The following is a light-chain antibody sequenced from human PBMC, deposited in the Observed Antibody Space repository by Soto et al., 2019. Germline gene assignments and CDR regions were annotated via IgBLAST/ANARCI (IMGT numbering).Light chain of an antibody. V-gene: IGKV3-15*01. CDR3: HQYNDGPSST. CDR2: GAS. J-gene: IGKJ5*01. Sequence: IVMTQYPATLSVSPRESATLSCRASQRVARHLARYQQKPGQAPRLLMFGASVRATGIPARFSGSGSGTEVVLTIDSRQAEDFAVYYCHQYNDGPSSTFGQGTRLEIK. CDR1: QRVARH.